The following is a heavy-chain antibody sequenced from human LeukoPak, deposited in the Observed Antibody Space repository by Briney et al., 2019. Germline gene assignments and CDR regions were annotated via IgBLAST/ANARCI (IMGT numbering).Heavy chain of an antibody. CDR3: ARDNSGIVPAAMPFDY. J-gene: IGHJ4*02. Sequence: PSETLSLTCAVYGGSFSGYYWSWIRQPPGKGLEWIGEINHSGSTNYNPSLKSRVTISVDTSKNQFSLKLSSVTAEDTAVYYCARDNSGIVPAAMPFDYWGQGTLVTVSS. D-gene: IGHD2-2*01. V-gene: IGHV4-34*01. CDR2: INHSGST. CDR1: GGSFSGYY.